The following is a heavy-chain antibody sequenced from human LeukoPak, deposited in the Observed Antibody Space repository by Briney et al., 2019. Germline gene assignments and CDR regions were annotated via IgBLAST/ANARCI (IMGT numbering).Heavy chain of an antibody. CDR1: GGTFSSYA. CDR2: IIPIFGTA. CDR3: ARALWSGIAVAGPYYYYMVV. J-gene: IGHJ6*03. D-gene: IGHD6-19*01. Sequence: ASVKVSCKASGGTFSSYAISWVRQAPGQGLEWMGGIIPIFGTANYAQKFQGRVTITTDESKSTAYMELSSLRSEDTAVYYCARALWSGIAVAGPYYYYMVVWGKGSTVTVSS. V-gene: IGHV1-69*05.